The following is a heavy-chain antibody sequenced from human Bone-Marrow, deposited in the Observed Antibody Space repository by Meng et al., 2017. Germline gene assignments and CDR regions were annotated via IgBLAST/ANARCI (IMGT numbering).Heavy chain of an antibody. V-gene: IGHV4-34*01. D-gene: IGHD4-11*01. CDR2: INHSGST. CDR1: GGSVSDYY. Sequence: QVALQQWGPGLLKPSETLSLTCGVSGGSVSDYYWSWIRQPPGKGLEWIGEINHSGSTNYNPSLESRATISVDTSQNNLSLKLSSVTAADSAVYYCARGPTTMAHDFDYWGQGTLVTVSS. CDR3: ARGPTTMAHDFDY. J-gene: IGHJ4*02.